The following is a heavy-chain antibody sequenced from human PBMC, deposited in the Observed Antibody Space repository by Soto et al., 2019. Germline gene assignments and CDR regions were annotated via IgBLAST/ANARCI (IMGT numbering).Heavy chain of an antibody. V-gene: IGHV1-2*04. CDR3: ARGDSTDCSNGVCSFFYNPEMDV. Sequence: ASVKVSCKASGYSFTDYHIHWVRQAPGQGLEWLGRINPKSGGTSTAQKFQGWVTMTTDTSISTASMELTRLTSDDTAIYYCARGDSTDCSNGVCSFFYNPEMDVWGQ. CDR1: GYSFTDYH. J-gene: IGHJ6*02. D-gene: IGHD2-8*01. CDR2: INPKSGGT.